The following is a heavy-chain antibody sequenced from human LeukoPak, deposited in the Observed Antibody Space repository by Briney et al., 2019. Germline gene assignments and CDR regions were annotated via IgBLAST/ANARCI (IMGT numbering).Heavy chain of an antibody. Sequence: GGSLRLSCAASGFTFSDFGMTWVRQAPGKGLEWVSYISSSSLSIYYADSVKGRFTISRDNARNSLYLQMNSLRAEDTAVYYCASRLGSSSSWYFDYWGQGTLVTVSS. V-gene: IGHV3-48*01. CDR1: GFTFSDFG. CDR3: ASRLGSSSSWYFDY. J-gene: IGHJ4*02. D-gene: IGHD6-6*01. CDR2: ISSSSLSI.